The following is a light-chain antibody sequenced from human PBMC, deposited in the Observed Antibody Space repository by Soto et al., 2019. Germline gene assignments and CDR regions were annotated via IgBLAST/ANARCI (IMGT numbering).Light chain of an antibody. CDR3: QQYGSSLTWT. CDR1: QSVISKY. V-gene: IGKV3-20*01. Sequence: EVVLTQSPGTVSLSPGERVTLSCRASQSVISKYLAWYQQSPGQAPRLLIYAASSRATGIPDRLSGSGYGTDFTLSISSLEPEDFAVYYCQQYGSSLTWTFGQGTKVE. CDR2: AAS. J-gene: IGKJ1*01.